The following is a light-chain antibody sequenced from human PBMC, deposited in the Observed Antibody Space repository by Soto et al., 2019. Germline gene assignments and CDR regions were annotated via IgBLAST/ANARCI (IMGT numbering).Light chain of an antibody. CDR3: QQYDNGPPWT. V-gene: IGKV3-15*01. CDR2: GAS. CDR1: QNVGNK. J-gene: IGKJ1*01. Sequence: EVVLTQSPATLSVSPGEEATLSCRASQNVGNKVAWYQQKPGQVPSLLIYGASTRATGIPARFSGSGSGTEFTLTISSLQSEDFAVYYCQQYDNGPPWTFGQGTKVEIK.